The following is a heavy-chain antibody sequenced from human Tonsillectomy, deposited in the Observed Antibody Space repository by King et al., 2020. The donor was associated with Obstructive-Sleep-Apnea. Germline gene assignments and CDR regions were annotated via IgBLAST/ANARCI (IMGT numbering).Heavy chain of an antibody. CDR3: VRPLSDYYDTSGYFHFYY. J-gene: IGHJ4*02. CDR1: GFTFSGYA. Sequence: VQLVESGGGVVQPGGSLRLSCAASGFTFSGYAMHWVRQAPGKGLEWVALLSFDVSDKNYADSVKGRFTISRDNSKNTLYLQMNSLRAEDTAVYYCVRPLSDYYDTSGYFHFYYWGQGALVTVSS. V-gene: IGHV3-30*04. CDR2: LSFDVSDK. D-gene: IGHD3-22*01.